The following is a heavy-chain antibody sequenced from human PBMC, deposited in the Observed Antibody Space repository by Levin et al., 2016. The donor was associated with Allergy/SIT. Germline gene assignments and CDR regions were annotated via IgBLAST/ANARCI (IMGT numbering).Heavy chain of an antibody. D-gene: IGHD5-24*01. CDR3: ARQDGDGDFYFDY. CDR2: IYPRDSDA. J-gene: IGHJ4*02. V-gene: IGHV5-51*01. CDR1: GYSFTYYW. Sequence: GESLKISCKGSGYSFTYYWIAWMRQMPGEGLEWMGIIYPRDSDARYNPSFQGHVTISVDKSINTAYLQWNSLKASDSAMYYCARQDGDGDFYFDYWGQGTLVTVSS.